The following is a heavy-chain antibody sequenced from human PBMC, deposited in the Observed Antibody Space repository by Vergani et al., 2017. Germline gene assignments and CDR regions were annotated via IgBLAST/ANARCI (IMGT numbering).Heavy chain of an antibody. D-gene: IGHD1-26*01. Sequence: QVRLVESGGGVVQPGRSLRLSCAASGFTFRSYGMHWVRQAPGKGLEWVAIISYDGSNKYYADSVKGRFTISRDNSKNTLYLEMNSLRGEDTAVYYCAKVGATGGEFDPWGQGTPVTVSS. V-gene: IGHV3-30*18. CDR1: GFTFRSYG. CDR3: AKVGATGGEFDP. J-gene: IGHJ5*02. CDR2: ISYDGSNK.